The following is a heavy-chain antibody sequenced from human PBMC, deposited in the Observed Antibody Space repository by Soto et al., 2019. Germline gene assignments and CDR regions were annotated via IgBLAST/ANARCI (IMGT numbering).Heavy chain of an antibody. CDR1: GYSFTAYG. D-gene: IGHD3-22*01. CDR2: VGTANSDT. CDR3: ARELTTDPSAYYSFAY. Sequence: QVHLVQSGPEVTMPGASVKVSCKTSGYSFTAYGLAWLRQAPGQGPEWLGWVGTANSDTNYAQKFQDRVTMTTDRFTTTTYMELRDLRSDDTAVYYCARELTTDPSAYYSFAYWGQGTLVTVSS. J-gene: IGHJ4*02. V-gene: IGHV1-18*01.